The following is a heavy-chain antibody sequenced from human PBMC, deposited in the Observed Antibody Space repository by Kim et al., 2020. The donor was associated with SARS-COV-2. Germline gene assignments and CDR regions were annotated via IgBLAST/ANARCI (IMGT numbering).Heavy chain of an antibody. CDR2: INHSGST. D-gene: IGHD6-6*01. CDR3: ATSEQLAGNFDY. Sequence: SETLSLTCAVYGGSFSGYYWSWIRQPPGKGLEWIGEINHSGSTNYNPSLKSRVTISVDTSKNQFSLKLSSVTAADTAVYYCATSEQLAGNFDYWGQGTLVTVSS. CDR1: GGSFSGYY. V-gene: IGHV4-34*01. J-gene: IGHJ4*02.